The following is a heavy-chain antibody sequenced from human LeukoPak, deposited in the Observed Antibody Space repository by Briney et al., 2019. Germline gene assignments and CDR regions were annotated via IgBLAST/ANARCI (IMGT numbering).Heavy chain of an antibody. Sequence: PSETLSLTCTVSGVSISSSTYYWGWIRQPPGKGLEWIGTVYYSGTTYYNPSLKSRVTISVDTSKNQFSLKLSSVTAADKAVYYCARTWSGYSTHWGQGTLVTVSS. CDR2: VYYSGTT. CDR3: ARTWSGYSTH. D-gene: IGHD3-3*01. V-gene: IGHV4-39*01. CDR1: GVSISSSTYY. J-gene: IGHJ4*02.